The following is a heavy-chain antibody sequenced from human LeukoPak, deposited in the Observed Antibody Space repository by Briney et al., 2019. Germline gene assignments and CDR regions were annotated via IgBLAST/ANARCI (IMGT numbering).Heavy chain of an antibody. D-gene: IGHD2-2*01. CDR1: GVTFSSNY. V-gene: IGHV3-23*01. J-gene: IGHJ5*02. CDR3: AKGRSSTSWRWFDP. Sequence: PVGSLRLSCAASGVTFSSNYMRGGRQAPGKGVGWGSGISGSGGSTDYADSVKGGLTIYRENSKNRLYMQINRLRTGDTAVYYCAKGRSSTSWRWFDPWGQGTLATVSS. CDR2: ISGSGGST.